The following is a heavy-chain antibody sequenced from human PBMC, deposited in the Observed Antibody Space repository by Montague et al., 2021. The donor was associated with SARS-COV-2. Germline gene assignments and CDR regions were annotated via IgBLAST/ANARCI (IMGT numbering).Heavy chain of an antibody. CDR1: GGSISSYY. J-gene: IGHJ5*02. CDR2: IYYSGST. Sequence: SETLSLTCTVSGGSISSYYWSWIRQPPGKVLEWIGYIYYSGSTNYNPSLKSRVTISVDTSKSQFSLKLSSVTAADTAVYYCARLEAGDCSGGSCYSSWFDPWGQGTLVTVSS. CDR3: ARLEAGDCSGGSCYSSWFDP. V-gene: IGHV4-59*08. D-gene: IGHD2-15*01.